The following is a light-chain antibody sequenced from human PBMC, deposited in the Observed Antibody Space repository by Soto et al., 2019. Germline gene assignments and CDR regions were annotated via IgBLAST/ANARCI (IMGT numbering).Light chain of an antibody. CDR2: AAS. CDR1: QGISSS. Sequence: DIPLTQSPSFLSASVGDRVTVTCRASQGISSSLDWYQQKPGKAPKLLISAASTLQSGVPSRFSGSGSETEFTLTISSLQPEDFATYYCQQTHSYPITFGQGARLDIK. V-gene: IGKV1-9*01. CDR3: QQTHSYPIT. J-gene: IGKJ5*01.